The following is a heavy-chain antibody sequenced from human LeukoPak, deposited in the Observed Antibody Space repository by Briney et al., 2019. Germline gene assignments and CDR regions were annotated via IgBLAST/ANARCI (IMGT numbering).Heavy chain of an antibody. Sequence: GGSLRLSCAASGFTFSSYGMSWVRQAPGKGLEWVSAISGSGGSTYYADSVKGRFTISRDNSKNTLYLQMNSLRAEDTAVYYCAKDPGQYYYDSSGYFDYWGQGTLVTVSS. CDR3: AKDPGQYYYDSSGYFDY. V-gene: IGHV3-23*01. CDR2: ISGSGGST. CDR1: GFTFSSYG. J-gene: IGHJ4*02. D-gene: IGHD3-22*01.